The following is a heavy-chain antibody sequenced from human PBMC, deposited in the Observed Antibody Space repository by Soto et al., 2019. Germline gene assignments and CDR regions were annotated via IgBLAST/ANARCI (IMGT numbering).Heavy chain of an antibody. CDR1: GFTFSSYG. Sequence: QVQLVESGGGVVQPGRSLRLSCAASGFTFSSYGMHWVRQAPGKGLEWVAVIWYDGSNKYYAASVKGRYTISRDNSKNTLHLQMKSLKAEDTAVYYCAGDTRSSSWYFDYWGQGTLVTVSS. J-gene: IGHJ4*02. V-gene: IGHV3-33*01. D-gene: IGHD6-13*01. CDR2: IWYDGSNK. CDR3: AGDTRSSSWYFDY.